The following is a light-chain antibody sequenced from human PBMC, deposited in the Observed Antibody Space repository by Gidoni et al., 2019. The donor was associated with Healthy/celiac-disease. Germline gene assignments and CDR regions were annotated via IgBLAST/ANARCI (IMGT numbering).Light chain of an antibody. CDR1: SSDVGGYNY. Sequence: QSALTQPPSASGSPGQSVTIPCTGTSSDVGGYNYVSWYQQHPGKAPKLIIYEVSKRPSGFPDLFSGSKSGNTASLPVSGLQAEDEADYYCSSYAGSNNPFVFGTGTKVTVL. CDR2: EVS. J-gene: IGLJ1*01. V-gene: IGLV2-8*01. CDR3: SSYAGSNNPFV.